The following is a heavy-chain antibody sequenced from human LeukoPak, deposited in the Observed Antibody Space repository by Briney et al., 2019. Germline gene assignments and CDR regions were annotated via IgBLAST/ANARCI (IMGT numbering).Heavy chain of an antibody. Sequence: ASVKVSCKASGYTFIIYYIHWVRQAPGQGLEWIGIINPSGGSTSYAQKFQGRVTMTRDTSTSTVYMELSSLRSEDTAVYYCARAKQLFDYWGQGTLVTVSS. CDR1: GYTFIIYY. J-gene: IGHJ4*02. CDR2: INPSGGST. D-gene: IGHD1-1*01. V-gene: IGHV1-46*01. CDR3: ARAKQLFDY.